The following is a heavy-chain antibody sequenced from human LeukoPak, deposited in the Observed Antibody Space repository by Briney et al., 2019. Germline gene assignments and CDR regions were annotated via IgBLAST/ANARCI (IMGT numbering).Heavy chain of an antibody. J-gene: IGHJ4*02. V-gene: IGHV3-23*01. CDR1: GFTFSNYA. D-gene: IGHD6-13*01. Sequence: GGSLRLSCAAPGFTFSNYAMSWVRQAPGKGLEWVSAISGSGGSTYFADSVKGRLTISRDNSKNTLYLQMHSLRAEDTAVYYCAKSSYSSSWYGDSWGQGTLVTVSS. CDR2: ISGSGGST. CDR3: AKSSYSSSWYGDS.